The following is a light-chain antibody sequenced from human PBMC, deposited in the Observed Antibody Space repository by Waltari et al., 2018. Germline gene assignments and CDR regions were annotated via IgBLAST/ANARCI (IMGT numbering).Light chain of an antibody. V-gene: IGLV2-23*01. Sequence: QSALTQPASVSGSPGQSITISCTGTTSDVGNYNLVSWYQQHPGKAPKLLIYEGRRRASGISNRFAGSTSGNTASLTISGLQAEDEADYYCCSSAGRSTLFGGGTKLTLL. CDR1: TSDVGNYNL. CDR2: EGR. CDR3: CSSAGRSTL. J-gene: IGLJ2*01.